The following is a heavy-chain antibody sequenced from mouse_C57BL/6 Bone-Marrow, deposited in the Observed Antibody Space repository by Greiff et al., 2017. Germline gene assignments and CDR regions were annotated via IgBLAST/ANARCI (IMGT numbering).Heavy chain of an antibody. CDR1: GYTFTSYW. D-gene: IGHD2-4*01. J-gene: IGHJ1*03. CDR3: ARSGIYYDCYWYFDV. Sequence: QVQLKQPGAELVKPGASVKLSCKASGYTFTSYWMHWVKQRPGRGLEWIGRIDPNSGGTKYNEKFKSKATLTVDKPSSTAYMQLSSLTSDDSAVYYCARSGIYYDCYWYFDVWGTGTTVTVSS. V-gene: IGHV1-72*01. CDR2: IDPNSGGT.